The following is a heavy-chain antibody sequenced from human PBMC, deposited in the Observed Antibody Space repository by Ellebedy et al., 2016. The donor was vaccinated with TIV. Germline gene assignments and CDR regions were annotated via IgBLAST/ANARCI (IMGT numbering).Heavy chain of an antibody. Sequence: SETLSLTCTVSGGSISSSNWWSWVRQPPGKGLEWIGEIYHSGSTNYNPSLKSRVTISVDKSKNQFSLKLSSVTAADTAVYYCARVYAAMVTGRDAFDIWGQGTMVTVSS. J-gene: IGHJ3*02. CDR1: GGSISSSNW. D-gene: IGHD5-18*01. CDR2: IYHSGST. V-gene: IGHV4-4*02. CDR3: ARVYAAMVTGRDAFDI.